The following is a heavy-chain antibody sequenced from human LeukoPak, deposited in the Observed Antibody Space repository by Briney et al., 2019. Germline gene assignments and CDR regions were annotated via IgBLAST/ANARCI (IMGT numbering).Heavy chain of an antibody. CDR3: ARDYYDSSGYYFDY. Sequence: PGGSLRLSCAASGFTFTSYAMTWVRQAPGKGLKWVSAISGSGGSTYYADSVKGRFTISRDNAKNSLYLQMNSLRAEDTAVYYCARDYYDSSGYYFDYWGQGTLVTVSS. V-gene: IGHV3-23*01. D-gene: IGHD3-22*01. CDR2: ISGSGGST. CDR1: GFTFTSYA. J-gene: IGHJ4*02.